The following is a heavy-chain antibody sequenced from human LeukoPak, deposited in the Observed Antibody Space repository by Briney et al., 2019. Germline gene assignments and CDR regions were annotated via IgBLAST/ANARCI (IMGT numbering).Heavy chain of an antibody. CDR3: ARDIGDNWNFADY. D-gene: IGHD1-7*01. V-gene: IGHV3-33*01. CDR2: IWYDGSNK. Sequence: GGSLRLSCAASGFTFSSYGMHWVRQAPGKGLEWVAVIWYDGSNKYYADSVKGRFTISRDNSKNTLYLQMNSLRAEDTAVYYCARDIGDNWNFADYWGQGTLVTVSS. J-gene: IGHJ4*02. CDR1: GFTFSSYG.